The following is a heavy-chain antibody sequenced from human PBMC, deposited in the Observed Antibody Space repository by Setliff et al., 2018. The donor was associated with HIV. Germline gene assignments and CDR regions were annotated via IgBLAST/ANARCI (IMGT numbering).Heavy chain of an antibody. CDR2: MCHGGNNN. CDR3: ARQTGDFDSYYSLDV. V-gene: IGHV4-38-2*01. J-gene: IGHJ6*02. Sequence: PSETLSLTCGVSGYSISSDYCWGWIRQPPGKGLEWIGNMCHGGNNNYYNPSLKSRVTMSVGTSANQFSLRLSSVTAADTAVYYCARQTGDFDSYYSLDVWGQGTTVTVS. CDR1: GYSISSDYC. D-gene: IGHD7-27*01.